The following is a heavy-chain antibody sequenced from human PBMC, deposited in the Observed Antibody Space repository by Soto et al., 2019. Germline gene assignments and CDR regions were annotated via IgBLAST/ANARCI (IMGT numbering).Heavy chain of an antibody. D-gene: IGHD2-15*01. J-gene: IGHJ6*02. CDR1: GFRFSYYA. CDR3: AKRWTSRDYYVFGMDV. V-gene: IGHV3-23*01. Sequence: EVQLLESGGGLVQPGGSLRLSCAASGFRFSYYAMSWVRQAPGKGLEWVSGLSGSGGSTFYADSVQGRFTISRDNSKNTLYLQIDSLRAEDTAVYYCAKRWTSRDYYVFGMDVWGQGPTVTVSS. CDR2: LSGSGGST.